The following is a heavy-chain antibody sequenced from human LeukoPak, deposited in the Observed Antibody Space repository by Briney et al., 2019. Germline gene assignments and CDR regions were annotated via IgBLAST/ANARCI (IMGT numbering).Heavy chain of an antibody. CDR3: ARDYLDSSGYYYAL. J-gene: IGHJ4*02. CDR1: GGSISSYY. V-gene: IGHV4-4*07. Sequence: PSETLSLTCTVSGGSISSYYWSWIRQPAGKGLEWIGRIYTNGGTNYNPSLKSRITMSIDTSKNQFSLKLSSVTAADTAVYYCARDYLDSSGYYYALWGQGTLVTVSS. D-gene: IGHD3-22*01. CDR2: IYTNGGT.